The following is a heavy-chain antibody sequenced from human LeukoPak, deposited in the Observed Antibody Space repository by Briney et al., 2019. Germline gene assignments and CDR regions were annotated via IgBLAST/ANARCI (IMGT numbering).Heavy chain of an antibody. Sequence: GGSLRLSCAASGFTFSSYGMHWVRQAPGKGLEWVAVTSYDGSNKYYADSVKGRFTISRDNSKNTLYLQMNSLRAEDTAVYYCASSYERQVSGMDVWGQGTTVTVSS. D-gene: IGHD1-1*01. CDR2: TSYDGSNK. CDR3: ASSYERQVSGMDV. CDR1: GFTFSSYG. J-gene: IGHJ6*02. V-gene: IGHV3-30*03.